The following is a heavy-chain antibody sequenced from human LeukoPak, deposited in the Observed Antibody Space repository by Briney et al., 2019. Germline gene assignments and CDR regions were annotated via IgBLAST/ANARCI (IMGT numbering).Heavy chain of an antibody. CDR1: GYTFTGYD. D-gene: IGHD1-26*01. CDR2: VNPNSGDT. CDR3: ARASGSYWWFDS. V-gene: IGHV1-2*02. Sequence: ASVKVSCKASGYTFTGYDLHWVRQSPGQGLQWMGCVNPNSGDTNYARKFQGSVTMTRDTSISTVYMELSRLRSDDTAVYYCARASGSYWWFDSWGQGTLVTVSS. J-gene: IGHJ5*01.